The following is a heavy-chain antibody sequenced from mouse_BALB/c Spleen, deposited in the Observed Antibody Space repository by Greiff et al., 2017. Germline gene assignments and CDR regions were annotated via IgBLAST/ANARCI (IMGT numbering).Heavy chain of an antibody. V-gene: IGHV3-2*02. Sequence: EVKLQESGPGLVKPSQSLSLTCTVTGYSITSDYAWNWIRQFPGNKLEWMGYISYSGSTSYNPSLKSRISITRDTSKNQFFLQLNSVTTEDTATYYCARHYYGSSLYYYAMDYWGQGTSVTVSS. CDR1: GYSITSDYA. CDR2: ISYSGST. J-gene: IGHJ4*01. CDR3: ARHYYGSSLYYYAMDY. D-gene: IGHD1-1*01.